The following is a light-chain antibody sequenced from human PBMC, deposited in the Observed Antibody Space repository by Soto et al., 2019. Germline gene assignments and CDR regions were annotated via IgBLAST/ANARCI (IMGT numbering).Light chain of an antibody. Sequence: DIVMTQSPDSLAVSLGERATINCKSSQNVLYNSNNKNYLAWYQQKPGQPPKLLIYWASTRESGVPDRFSCSGSGTEFSLTISSLQAEDVAIYYCQQYYSTPPTFGGGTKVEIK. CDR3: QQYYSTPPT. CDR2: WAS. CDR1: QNVLYNSNNKNY. V-gene: IGKV4-1*01. J-gene: IGKJ4*01.